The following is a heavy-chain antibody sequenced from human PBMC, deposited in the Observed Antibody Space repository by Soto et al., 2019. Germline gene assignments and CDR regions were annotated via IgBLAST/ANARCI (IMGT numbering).Heavy chain of an antibody. D-gene: IGHD3-10*01. CDR3: ARDGKDYGSGSYYNDYYYYGMDV. CDR1: GGTFSSYA. Sequence: QVQLVQSGAEVKKPGSSVKVSCKASGGTFSSYAISWVRQAPGQGLEWMGGIIPSFGTANYAQKFQGRVTITADESTSTAYMELSSLRSEDTAVYYCARDGKDYGSGSYYNDYYYYGMDVWGQGTTVTVSS. CDR2: IIPSFGTA. V-gene: IGHV1-69*01. J-gene: IGHJ6*02.